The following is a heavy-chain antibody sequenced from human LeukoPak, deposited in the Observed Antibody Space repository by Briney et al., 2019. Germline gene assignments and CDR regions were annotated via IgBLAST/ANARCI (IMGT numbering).Heavy chain of an antibody. CDR2: IIPILGIA. Sequence: GASVKVSCKASGYTFTGYYMHWVRQAPGQGLEWMGRIIPILGIANYAQKFQGRVTITADKSTSTAYMELSSLRSEDTAVYYCARDSAAYCISTTCYPTFDYWGQGTPVTVSS. CDR3: ARDSAAYCISTTCYPTFDY. CDR1: GYTFTGYY. D-gene: IGHD2-2*01. J-gene: IGHJ4*02. V-gene: IGHV1-69*04.